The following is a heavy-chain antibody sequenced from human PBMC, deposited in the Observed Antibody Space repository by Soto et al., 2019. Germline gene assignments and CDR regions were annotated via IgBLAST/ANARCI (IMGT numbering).Heavy chain of an antibody. CDR2: INHSGST. CDR1: GGSFSGYY. CDR3: ARSFRGVGATTYGYSYYGMDV. Sequence: SETLSLTCAVYGGSFSGYYWSWIRQPPGKGLEWIGEINHSGSTNYNPSLKSRVTISVDTSKNQFSLKLSSVTAADTAVYYCARSFRGVGATTYGYSYYGMDVWGQGPMVTVSS. J-gene: IGHJ6*02. D-gene: IGHD1-26*01. V-gene: IGHV4-34*01.